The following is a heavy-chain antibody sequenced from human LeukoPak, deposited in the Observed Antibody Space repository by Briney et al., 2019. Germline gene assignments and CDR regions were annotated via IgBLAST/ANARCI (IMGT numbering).Heavy chain of an antibody. CDR1: GFTFSSYG. Sequence: PGGSLRLSCAASGFTFSSYGMHWVRQAPGKGLEWVAFISYDGSNKYYADSVKGRFTISRDNSKNTLYLQMNSLRAEDTAVYYCAKDTGFQDYWGQGTLVTVSS. D-gene: IGHD2-15*01. V-gene: IGHV3-30*18. CDR2: ISYDGSNK. CDR3: AKDTGFQDY. J-gene: IGHJ4*02.